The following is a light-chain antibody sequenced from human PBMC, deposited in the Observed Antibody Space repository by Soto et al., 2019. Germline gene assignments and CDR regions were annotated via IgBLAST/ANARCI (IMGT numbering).Light chain of an antibody. J-gene: IGLJ1*01. CDR3: SSYESSSPPRL. Sequence: QSVLTQPASVSGSPGQSITISCTGSSSDIGGYNYVSWYQQHPGRGPKVIIYDVNYRPSGVSNRFSGSKSGNTASLTISGFQPDDEADYYCSSYESSSPPRLFGAGTKVTVL. CDR1: SSDIGGYNY. CDR2: DVN. V-gene: IGLV2-14*01.